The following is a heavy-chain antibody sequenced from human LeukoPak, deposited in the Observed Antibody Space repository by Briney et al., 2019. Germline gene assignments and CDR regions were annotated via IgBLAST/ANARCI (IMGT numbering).Heavy chain of an antibody. D-gene: IGHD2-15*01. V-gene: IGHV3-21*01. CDR3: ARDRESSSKGHFDY. Sequence: GGSLRLSCAASGFTFSSYSMNWVRQAPGKGLEWVSSISSSSSYIYYADSVTGRFTISRDNAKNTLFLQMNSLRAEDTAVYYCARDRESSSKGHFDYWGQGTLVTVSS. CDR2: ISSSSSYI. CDR1: GFTFSSYS. J-gene: IGHJ4*02.